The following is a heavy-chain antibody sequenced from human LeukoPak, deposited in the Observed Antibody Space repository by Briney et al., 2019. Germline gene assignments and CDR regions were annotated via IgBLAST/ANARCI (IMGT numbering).Heavy chain of an antibody. CDR3: AKDKAVAGMRGSGFDY. CDR1: GFTFSSYA. V-gene: IGHV3-30*04. Sequence: PGRSLRLSCAASGFTFSSYAMHWVRQAPGKGLEWAAVISYDGSNKYYADSVKGRFTISRDNSKNTLYLQMNSLRAEDTAVYYCAKDKAVAGMRGSGFDYWGQGTLVTVSS. J-gene: IGHJ4*02. D-gene: IGHD6-19*01. CDR2: ISYDGSNK.